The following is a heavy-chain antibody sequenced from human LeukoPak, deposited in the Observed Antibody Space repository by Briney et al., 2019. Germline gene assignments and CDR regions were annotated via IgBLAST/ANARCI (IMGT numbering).Heavy chain of an antibody. CDR3: ARLHTSWFYFDH. V-gene: IGHV4-39*01. D-gene: IGHD2-2*01. CDR2: IYYRGPT. Sequence: PSETLSLTCTVSGASVSSSTYYWGWIRQPPGKGLECIASIYYRGPTYYNPSLKSRVTMSVDTSKNQFSLKLTSVTAADTAVYFCARLHTSWFYFDHWGQGILVTVPS. J-gene: IGHJ4*02. CDR1: GASVSSSTYY.